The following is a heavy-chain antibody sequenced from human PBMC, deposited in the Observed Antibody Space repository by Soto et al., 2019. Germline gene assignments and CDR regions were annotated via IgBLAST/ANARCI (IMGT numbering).Heavy chain of an antibody. Sequence: ETLSLTCTVSNDSISPYYWAWIRQSPGKGLEWIAFSHYTGNSAYNPSLESRVAMSVDTSKRQVSLKLTSVTAADTAVYYCARDLWGYCGTDCYPLDVWGQGTTVTVSS. V-gene: IGHV4-59*01. CDR3: ARDLWGYCGTDCYPLDV. J-gene: IGHJ6*02. CDR1: NDSISPYY. CDR2: SHYTGNS. D-gene: IGHD2-21*02.